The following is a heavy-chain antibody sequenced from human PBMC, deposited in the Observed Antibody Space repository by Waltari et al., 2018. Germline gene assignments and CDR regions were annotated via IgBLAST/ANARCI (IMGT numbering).Heavy chain of an antibody. V-gene: IGHV3-9*01. Sequence: EVQLVESGGALVQPGRSLRLSCATSGFTDDDFAMHWVRQVPGKGLEWVAGITWNSGKVDYAGSVKGRFTISRDNAKNLLFLQMNSLRPEDTALYYCTKDLTHTNYEGFANWGLGTLVTVSS. D-gene: IGHD3-16*01. CDR3: TKDLTHTNYEGFAN. J-gene: IGHJ4*02. CDR2: ITWNSGKV. CDR1: GFTDDDFA.